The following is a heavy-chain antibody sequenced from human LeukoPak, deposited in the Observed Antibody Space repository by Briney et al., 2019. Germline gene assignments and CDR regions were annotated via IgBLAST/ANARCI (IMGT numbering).Heavy chain of an antibody. J-gene: IGHJ6*03. V-gene: IGHV1-18*01. CDR1: GYTFTSYG. Sequence: VASVKVSCKASGYTFTSYGISWVRQAPGQGLEWMGWISAYNGNTNYAQKLQGRVTMTTDTSTSTAYMELRSLRSDDTAVYYCASGSEDFWSAHGYYYMDVWGKGTTVTVSS. CDR2: ISAYNGNT. CDR3: ASGSEDFWSAHGYYYMDV. D-gene: IGHD3-3*01.